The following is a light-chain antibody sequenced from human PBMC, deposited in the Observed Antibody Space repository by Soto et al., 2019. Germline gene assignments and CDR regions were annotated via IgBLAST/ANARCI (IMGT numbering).Light chain of an antibody. CDR3: SSFTSTSPYV. CDR2: EVS. J-gene: IGLJ1*01. V-gene: IGLV2-14*01. Sequence: QSALTQPASVSGSPGQSITISRTGTNSDVGGYNYVSWYQEHPGKAPKLIIYEVSHRPSGVSNRFSGSKSGNTASLTISGLQADDEADYYCSSFTSTSPYVFGTGTKLTVL. CDR1: NSDVGGYNY.